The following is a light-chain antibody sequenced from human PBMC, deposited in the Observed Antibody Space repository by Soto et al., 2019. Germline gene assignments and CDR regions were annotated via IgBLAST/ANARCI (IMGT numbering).Light chain of an antibody. CDR3: QQYGSSPT. V-gene: IGKV3-20*01. CDR2: DVS. J-gene: IGKJ1*01. Sequence: EIVLTQSPGTLSLSPGERATLSCRSSQGVSSSYLAWYQQKPGQAPRLLIYDVSSRATGLPARFSGSASATDFTLTISRLEPEDFAVYYCQQYGSSPTFGQGTKVEIK. CDR1: QGVSSSY.